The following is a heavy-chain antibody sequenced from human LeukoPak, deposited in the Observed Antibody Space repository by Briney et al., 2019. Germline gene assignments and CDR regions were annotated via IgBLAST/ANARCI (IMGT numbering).Heavy chain of an antibody. CDR1: GGSISSSNW. D-gene: IGHD5-12*01. CDR3: ARNGYSGFGFDY. J-gene: IGHJ4*02. V-gene: IGHV4-4*02. Sequence: SETLSLTCAVSGGSISSSNWWSWVRQPPGKGLEWIGEFHHSGSTHYNPSLKSRVTISVDKSKNQFSLDLSSVTAADTALYYCARNGYSGFGFDYWGQGTLVTVSS. CDR2: FHHSGST.